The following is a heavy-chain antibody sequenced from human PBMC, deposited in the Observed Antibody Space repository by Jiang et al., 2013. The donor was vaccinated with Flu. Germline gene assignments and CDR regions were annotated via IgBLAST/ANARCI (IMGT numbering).Heavy chain of an antibody. J-gene: IGHJ4*01. D-gene: IGHD2-2*01. Sequence: YYAGXVQGRFTISRDNAKNSLYLQVSNLRPEDAALYYCAREEYHKEGRRGFDYWGHGIQVTVSS. V-gene: IGHV3-48*01. CDR3: AREEYHKEGRRGFDY.